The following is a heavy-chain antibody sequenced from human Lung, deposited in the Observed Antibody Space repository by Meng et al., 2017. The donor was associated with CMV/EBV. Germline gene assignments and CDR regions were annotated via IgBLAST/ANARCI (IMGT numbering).Heavy chain of an antibody. D-gene: IGHD5-18*01. V-gene: IGHV4-38-2*02. CDR1: GYFITTGFH. CDR2: IYHSGTT. Sequence: SETLSLXCTVSGYFITTGFHWGWIRQPPGKGLEWIGSIYHSGTTYYNPSLGSRLTMSVDTSKNHFSLKLSSVTAADTAVYYCARANTAMGPFDSWGQGTLVTVSS. CDR3: ARANTAMGPFDS. J-gene: IGHJ4*02.